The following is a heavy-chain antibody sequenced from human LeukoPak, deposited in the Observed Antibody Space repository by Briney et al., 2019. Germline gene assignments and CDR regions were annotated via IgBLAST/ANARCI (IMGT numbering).Heavy chain of an antibody. Sequence: PGRSLRLSCAASGFTFSNYGMQWVRQAPGKGLEWVAVISYTGKSQYYVDSVKGRFTISRDNSKNTLYLQMSSLRAEDTAVYYCVKETDEYSSSSSDYWGQGTLVTVSS. D-gene: IGHD6-6*01. CDR2: ISYTGKSQ. V-gene: IGHV3-30*18. CDR1: GFTFSNYG. J-gene: IGHJ4*02. CDR3: VKETDEYSSSSSDY.